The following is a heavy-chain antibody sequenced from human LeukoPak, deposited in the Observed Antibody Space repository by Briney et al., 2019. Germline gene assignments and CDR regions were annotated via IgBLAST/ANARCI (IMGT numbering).Heavy chain of an antibody. J-gene: IGHJ4*02. D-gene: IGHD3-10*01. Sequence: ASVKVSCKASGYTFTSYDINWVRQATGQGLEWMGWMNPNSGNTGYAQKFQGRVTITRNTSISTAYMELSSLRSEDTAVYYCARGGRRRGWFGEKKGRDFDYWGQGTLVTVSS. CDR3: ARGGRRRGWFGEKKGRDFDY. CDR1: GYTFTSYD. V-gene: IGHV1-8*03. CDR2: MNPNSGNT.